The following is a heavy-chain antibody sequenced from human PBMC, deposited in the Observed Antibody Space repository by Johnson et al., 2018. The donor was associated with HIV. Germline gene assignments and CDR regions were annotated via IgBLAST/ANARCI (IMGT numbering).Heavy chain of an antibody. Sequence: QMQLVESGGGVVQPGRSLRLSCAASGFTFSSYAMHWVRQAPGKGLEWVAVISYDGSNKYYADSVKGRFTISRDNSKNTLYLQMNSLRAEDTAVYYCARGGIAAAGDAFDIWGQGTMVTVSS. V-gene: IGHV3-30-3*01. CDR2: ISYDGSNK. CDR3: ARGGIAAAGDAFDI. J-gene: IGHJ3*02. D-gene: IGHD6-13*01. CDR1: GFTFSSYA.